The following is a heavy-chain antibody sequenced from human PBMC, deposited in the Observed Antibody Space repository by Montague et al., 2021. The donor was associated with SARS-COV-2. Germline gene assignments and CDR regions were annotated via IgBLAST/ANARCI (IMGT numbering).Heavy chain of an antibody. CDR2: IDWDDDK. D-gene: IGHD3-22*01. V-gene: IGHV2-70*13. Sequence: PALVKPTKTLTLTCTLSGFSLTTSGMLVSWIRQPPGKALEWLALIDWDDDKYYSTSLKTRLAIPKDTSKDQVVLTMTDMDPVDTATYYCARMVRDSSGYDAFDIWGQGTMVTVSS. J-gene: IGHJ3*02. CDR3: ARMVRDSSGYDAFDI. CDR1: GFSLTTSGML.